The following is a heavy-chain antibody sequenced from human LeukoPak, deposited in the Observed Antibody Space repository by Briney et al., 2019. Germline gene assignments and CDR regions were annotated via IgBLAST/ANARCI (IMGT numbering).Heavy chain of an antibody. J-gene: IGHJ4*02. CDR1: GFTFSSYW. CDR3: ARDLIVGATTAGL. Sequence: TGGSLRLSCAASGFTFSSYWMSWVRQAPGKGLECVANIKQDGSEKYYVDSVKGRFTISRDNAKNSLYLQMNSLRAEDTAVYYCARDLIVGATTAGLWGQGTLVTVSS. CDR2: IKQDGSEK. V-gene: IGHV3-7*01. D-gene: IGHD1-26*01.